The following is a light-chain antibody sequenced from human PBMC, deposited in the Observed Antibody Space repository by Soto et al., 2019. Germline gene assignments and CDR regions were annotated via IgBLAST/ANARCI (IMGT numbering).Light chain of an antibody. Sequence: QSALTQPASVSASPGQSITISCTGTSSDVGSYNLVSWYQQYPGKAPKLLIYEASKRPSGVSNRFSGSKSGNTASLTISGLQAEDEADYYCCSFAGSDSVVFGGGTKLTVL. V-gene: IGLV2-23*01. CDR3: CSFAGSDSVV. CDR2: EAS. J-gene: IGLJ2*01. CDR1: SSDVGSYNL.